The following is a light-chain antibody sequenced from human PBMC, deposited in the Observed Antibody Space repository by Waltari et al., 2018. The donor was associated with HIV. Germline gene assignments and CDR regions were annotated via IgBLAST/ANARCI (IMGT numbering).Light chain of an antibody. CDR2: WAS. CDR1: QSVLYSSNNKNY. J-gene: IGKJ1*01. CDR3: QQYYTTPWT. V-gene: IGKV4-1*01. Sequence: DIVMTQSPDSLSVSLGERATINCKSSQSVLYSSNNKNYLAWYRQKPGQPPKLLIYWASTLESGVPYRFSGSGSGTDFTLTISSLQAEDVAVYYCQQYYTTPWTFGQGTKVEIK.